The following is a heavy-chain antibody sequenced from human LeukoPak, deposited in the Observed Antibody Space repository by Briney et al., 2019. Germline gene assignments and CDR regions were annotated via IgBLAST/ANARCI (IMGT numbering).Heavy chain of an antibody. CDR2: IYPGDSDT. J-gene: IGHJ4*02. CDR1: GYSFTNYW. Sequence: GESLKISCKGSGYSFTNYWIGWVRQMHGKGLEWMGIIYPGDSDTRYSPSFQGQVTISADKPISTAYLQWSSLKASDTAMYYCARESRDGYNQGDYWGQGTLVTVSS. D-gene: IGHD5-24*01. V-gene: IGHV5-51*04. CDR3: ARESRDGYNQGDY.